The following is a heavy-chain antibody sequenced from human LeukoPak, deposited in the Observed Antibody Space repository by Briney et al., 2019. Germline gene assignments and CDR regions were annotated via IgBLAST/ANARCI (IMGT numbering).Heavy chain of an antibody. Sequence: GASVKVSCKASGYSFTAQYMHWLRQAPGQGLEWTGWINPNNGDTKYAQSFLGRVIMTRDTSTTTAYMELSSLRSDDTAVYFCASYPRSVDTPPFDYWGQGTLVTVSS. CDR1: GYSFTAQY. CDR3: ASYPRSVDTPPFDY. V-gene: IGHV1-2*02. J-gene: IGHJ4*02. CDR2: INPNNGDT. D-gene: IGHD3-16*02.